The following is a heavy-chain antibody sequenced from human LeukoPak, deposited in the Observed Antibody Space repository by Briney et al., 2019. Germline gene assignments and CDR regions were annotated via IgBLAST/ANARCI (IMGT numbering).Heavy chain of an antibody. Sequence: SETLSLTCTVSGGSISSYYWSWIRQPPGKGLEWIGYIYYSGSTNYNPSLKSRVTISVDTSKNQFSLKLSSVTAADPAVYYCARHLAGTNRSGVDYWGQGTLVSVSS. CDR2: IYYSGST. J-gene: IGHJ4*02. CDR3: ARHLAGTNRSGVDY. CDR1: GGSISSYY. V-gene: IGHV4-59*01. D-gene: IGHD3-10*01.